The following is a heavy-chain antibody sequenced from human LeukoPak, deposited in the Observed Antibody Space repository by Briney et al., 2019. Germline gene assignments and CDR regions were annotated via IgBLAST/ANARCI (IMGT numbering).Heavy chain of an antibody. Sequence: GGSLRLSCAASGFTFSNYAVSWVRQAPGKGLEWVSNINSGANTYYADSVRGRFTISRDNSKNTLYLQMDSLRAEDTAVYYCAKRGGGLTVVADPNYFDSWGQGTLVTVSS. V-gene: IGHV3-23*01. CDR2: INSGANT. CDR1: GFTFSNYA. D-gene: IGHD3-22*01. CDR3: AKRGGGLTVVADPNYFDS. J-gene: IGHJ4*02.